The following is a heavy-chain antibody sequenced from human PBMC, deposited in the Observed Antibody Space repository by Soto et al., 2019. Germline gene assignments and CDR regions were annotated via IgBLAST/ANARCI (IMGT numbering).Heavy chain of an antibody. CDR2: ISGSGGST. Sequence: GGSLRLSCAASGFTFSSYAMRWVRQAPGKGLEWVSAISGSGGSTYYADSVKGRFTISRDNSKNTLYLQMNSLRAEDTAVPYCAEGLSDFWSGSSPRLPPSDYWGQGTLVTVSS. CDR1: GFTFSSYA. J-gene: IGHJ4*02. CDR3: AEGLSDFWSGSSPRLPPSDY. D-gene: IGHD3-3*01. V-gene: IGHV3-23*01.